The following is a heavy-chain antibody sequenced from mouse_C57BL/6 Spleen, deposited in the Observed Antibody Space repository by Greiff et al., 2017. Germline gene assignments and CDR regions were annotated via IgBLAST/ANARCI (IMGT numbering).Heavy chain of an antibody. CDR3: ARDYYGSSLYAMDY. CDR2: IYPGDGDT. V-gene: IGHV1-82*01. J-gene: IGHJ4*01. D-gene: IGHD1-1*01. Sequence: VQLQQSGPELVKPGASVKISCKASGYAFSSSWMNWVKQRPGKGLEWIGRIYPGDGDTNYNGKFKGKATLTADKSYSTAYMQLSSLTSEDSAVYFCARDYYGSSLYAMDYWGQGTSVTVSS. CDR1: GYAFSSSW.